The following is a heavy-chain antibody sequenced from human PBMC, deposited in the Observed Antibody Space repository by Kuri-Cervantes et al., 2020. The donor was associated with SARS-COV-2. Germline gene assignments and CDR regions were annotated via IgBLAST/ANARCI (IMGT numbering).Heavy chain of an antibody. D-gene: IGHD3-16*01. CDR1: GYTFTGYY. CDR2: INPNSGGT. V-gene: IGHV1-2*02. J-gene: IGHJ5*02. Sequence: ASVKVSCKASGYTFTGYYMHWVRQAPGQGLEWMGWINPNSGGTNYAQKFQGRVTMTRDTSISTAYMELSRLRSDDTAVYYCARALGLGYNWFDPWGQGTLVTVSS. CDR3: ARALGLGYNWFDP.